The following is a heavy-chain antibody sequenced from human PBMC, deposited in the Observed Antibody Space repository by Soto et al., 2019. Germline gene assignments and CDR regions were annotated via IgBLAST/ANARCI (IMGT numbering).Heavy chain of an antibody. CDR2: IKSKTDGGTT. CDR1: GFTFSSYA. D-gene: IGHD3-22*01. Sequence: EVQLLESGGGLVQPGGSLRLSCAASGFTFSSYAMSWVRQAPGKGLEWVGRIKSKTDGGTTDYAAPVKGRFTISRDDSKNTLYLQMNSLKTEDTAVYYCTTERALPYYYDSSGPFDIWGQGTMVTVSS. J-gene: IGHJ3*02. V-gene: IGHV3-15*01. CDR3: TTERALPYYYDSSGPFDI.